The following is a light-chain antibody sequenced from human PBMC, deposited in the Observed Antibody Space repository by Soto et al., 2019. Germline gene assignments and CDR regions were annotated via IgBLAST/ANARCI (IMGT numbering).Light chain of an antibody. CDR3: QQYTNWPPNT. CDR2: GAS. Sequence: EIVLTQSPGTLSLSPVERATLSCRATQSVSSSYLAWYQQKPCQAPRLLIYGASTRATGVPARFSGRGSGTEFTLTISSLQSQDFAVYYCQQYTNWPPNTFGQGTRLEIK. CDR1: QSVSSSY. V-gene: IGKV3-15*01. J-gene: IGKJ5*01.